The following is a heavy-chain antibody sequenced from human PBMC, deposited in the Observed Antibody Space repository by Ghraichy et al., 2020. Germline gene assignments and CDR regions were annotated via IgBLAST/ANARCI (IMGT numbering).Heavy chain of an antibody. J-gene: IGHJ1*01. CDR2: INHSGST. CDR1: GGSFSGYY. CDR3: ASSTVVTPSAFQH. Sequence: SETLSLTCAVYGGSFSGYYWSWIRQPPGKGLEWIGEINHSGSTNYNPSLKSRVTISVDTSKNQFSLKLSSVTAADTAVYYCASSTVVTPSAFQHWGQGTLVTVSS. D-gene: IGHD4-23*01. V-gene: IGHV4-34*01.